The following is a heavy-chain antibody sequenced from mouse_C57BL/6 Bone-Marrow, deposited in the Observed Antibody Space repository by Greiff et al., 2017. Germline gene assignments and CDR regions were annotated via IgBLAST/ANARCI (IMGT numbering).Heavy chain of an antibody. V-gene: IGHV2-4*01. CDR2: IWSGGST. Sequence: QVQLQQSGPGLVQPSQSLSITCTVSGFSLTSYGVHWVRQPPGKGLEWLGVIWSGGSTDYNAAFISRLSISKDNSKSQVFFKMNSLQADDTAIYYCAKNRKYYDRNAMDYWGQGTSVTVSS. D-gene: IGHD1-1*01. CDR1: GFSLTSYG. CDR3: AKNRKYYDRNAMDY. J-gene: IGHJ4*01.